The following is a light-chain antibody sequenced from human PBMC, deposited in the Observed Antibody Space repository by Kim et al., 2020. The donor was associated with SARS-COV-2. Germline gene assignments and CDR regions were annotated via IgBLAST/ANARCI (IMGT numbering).Light chain of an antibody. V-gene: IGLV1-44*01. Sequence: QSVLTQPPSASGTPGQRVTISCSGSSSNIGSNTVNWYQQLPGTAPKLLIYSNNQRPSGVPDRFSGSKSGTSASLVISGLQSGDEADYYCAAWDDSLNGVVFGGGTQLTVL. CDR1: SSNIGSNT. CDR3: AAWDDSLNGVV. J-gene: IGLJ2*01. CDR2: SNN.